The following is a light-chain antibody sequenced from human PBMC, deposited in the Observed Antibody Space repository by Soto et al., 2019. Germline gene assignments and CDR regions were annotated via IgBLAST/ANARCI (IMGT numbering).Light chain of an antibody. CDR2: GAS. V-gene: IGKV3-20*01. CDR3: KQYGDSPIP. J-gene: IGKJ5*01. Sequence: EIVLTQSPATLSLSPGERATLSCRASQSIDRYLAWYQQKPGQAPRLLIYGASTRATGLPDRFSGSGSGTDFPLTISRLEPEDFAVYYCKQYGDSPIPFGQGTRLEIK. CDR1: QSIDRY.